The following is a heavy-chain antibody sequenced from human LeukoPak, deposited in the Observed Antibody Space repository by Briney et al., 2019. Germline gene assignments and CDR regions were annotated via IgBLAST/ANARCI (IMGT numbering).Heavy chain of an antibody. Sequence: SETLSLTCSVSGGSISSYYWSWIRQPPGKGLEWIGYLYYSGRNNYNTSLKRRVIISGDTSTNQFSLKLSSVTAADTAVYYCARAYYYGSGSINWFDPWGQGTLVTVSS. V-gene: IGHV4-59*12. CDR1: GGSISSYY. CDR3: ARAYYYGSGSINWFDP. J-gene: IGHJ5*02. D-gene: IGHD3-10*01. CDR2: LYYSGRN.